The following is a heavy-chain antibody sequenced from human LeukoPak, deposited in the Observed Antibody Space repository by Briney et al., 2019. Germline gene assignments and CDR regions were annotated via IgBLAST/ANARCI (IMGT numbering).Heavy chain of an antibody. J-gene: IGHJ3*02. CDR3: ALPRNDAFDI. CDR1: GGSISSSNW. D-gene: IGHD1-1*01. V-gene: IGHV4-4*02. Sequence: NPSETLSLTCAVSGGSISSSNWWSWVRQPPGKGLEWIGEINHSGSTNYNPSLKSRVTISVDTSKNQFSLKLSSVTAADTAVYYCALPRNDAFDIWGQGTMVTVSS. CDR2: INHSGST.